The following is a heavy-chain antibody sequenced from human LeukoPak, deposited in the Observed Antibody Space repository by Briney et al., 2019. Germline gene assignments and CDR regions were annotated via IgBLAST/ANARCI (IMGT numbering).Heavy chain of an antibody. Sequence: SETLSLTCTVSGGSISSSSYYWGWIRQPPGKGLEWIGSIYYSGSTYYNPSLKSRVTISVDTSKNQFSLKLSSVTAADTAVYYCARHVAYCGGDCYSLDYWGQGTLVTVSS. CDR1: GGSISSSSYY. J-gene: IGHJ4*02. CDR2: IYYSGST. D-gene: IGHD2-21*01. V-gene: IGHV4-39*01. CDR3: ARHVAYCGGDCYSLDY.